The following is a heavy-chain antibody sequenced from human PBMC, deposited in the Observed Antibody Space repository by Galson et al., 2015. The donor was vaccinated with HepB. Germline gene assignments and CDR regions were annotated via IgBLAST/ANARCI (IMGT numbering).Heavy chain of an antibody. CDR2: ISYDGNNK. D-gene: IGHD3-10*01. Sequence: SLRLSCAASGFTFSSYAMHWVRQAPGKGLEWVAVISYDGNNKYYADSVKGRFTISRDNSKNTLYLQMNSLRAEDTAVYYCARRMVRGETYYYYGMDVWGQGTTVTVSS. CDR1: GFTFSSYA. V-gene: IGHV3-30*04. CDR3: ARRMVRGETYYYYGMDV. J-gene: IGHJ6*02.